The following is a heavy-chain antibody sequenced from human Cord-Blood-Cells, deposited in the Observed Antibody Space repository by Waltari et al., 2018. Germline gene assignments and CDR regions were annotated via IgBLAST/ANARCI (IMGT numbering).Heavy chain of an antibody. V-gene: IGHV1-2*02. J-gene: IGHJ2*01. CDR2: INPNSGGT. Sequence: QVQLVQSGAEVKKPGASVKVSCKASGYTFTGYYMQWVRQAPGQGLEWMGWINPNSGGTNYAQKFQGRVTMTRDTSISTAYMELSRLRSDDTAVYYCARNPPNWGWDWYFDLWGRGTLVTVSS. CDR3: ARNPPNWGWDWYFDL. D-gene: IGHD7-27*01. CDR1: GYTFTGYY.